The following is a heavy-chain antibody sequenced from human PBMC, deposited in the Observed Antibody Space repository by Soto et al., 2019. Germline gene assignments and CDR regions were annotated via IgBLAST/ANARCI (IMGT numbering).Heavy chain of an antibody. CDR1: GYNLTELS. Sequence: GGSVKVACKVSGYNLTELSMHWVRQAPGKGLEWMGGFDPEDGETIYAQKFQGRVTMTEDTSTDTAYMELSSLRSEDTAVYYCATWGEYQLLYPYFDYWGQGTLVTVTS. V-gene: IGHV1-24*01. J-gene: IGHJ4*02. CDR2: FDPEDGET. CDR3: ATWGEYQLLYPYFDY. D-gene: IGHD2-2*02.